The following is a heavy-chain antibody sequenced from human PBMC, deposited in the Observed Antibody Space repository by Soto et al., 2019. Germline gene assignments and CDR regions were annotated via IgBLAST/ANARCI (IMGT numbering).Heavy chain of an antibody. Sequence: SESLSITCTMSVASISVFYWSWIRKSAGKGLGWIGRIYATGTTDYNPSLKSRVMMSVDTSKKQFSLKLRSVTAADTAVYYCVTDGTKNLMDWFDPWGQGISVTVSS. CDR1: VASISVFY. CDR2: IYATGTT. J-gene: IGHJ5*02. V-gene: IGHV4-4*07. D-gene: IGHD1-1*01. CDR3: VTDGTKNLMDWFDP.